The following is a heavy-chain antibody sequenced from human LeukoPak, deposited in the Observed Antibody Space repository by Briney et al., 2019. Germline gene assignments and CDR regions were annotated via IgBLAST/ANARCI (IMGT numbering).Heavy chain of an antibody. D-gene: IGHD2-15*01. J-gene: IGHJ4*02. CDR2: IWYGGSNK. Sequence: PGGSLRLSCAASGFTFSSYGMHWVRQAPGKGLEWVAVIWYGGSNKYYADSVKGRFTISRDNSKNTLYLQMNSLRAEDTAVYYCAKDVGLGAFDYWGQGTLVTVSS. CDR1: GFTFSSYG. CDR3: AKDVGLGAFDY. V-gene: IGHV3-30*02.